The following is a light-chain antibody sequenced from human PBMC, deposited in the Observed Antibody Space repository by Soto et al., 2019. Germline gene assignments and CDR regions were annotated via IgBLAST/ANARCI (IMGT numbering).Light chain of an antibody. CDR3: QQYGSSPPWT. V-gene: IGKV3-20*01. CDR2: GAS. CDR1: ESVTSSY. Sequence: DIVLRQSPGTLSLSPGERATLSCRATESVTSSYLAWYQQKPGQAPRLLIYGASSSATGIPDRFSGSGSGTDFTLTISRLEPEDFAVYYCQQYGSSPPWTFGQGTK. J-gene: IGKJ1*01.